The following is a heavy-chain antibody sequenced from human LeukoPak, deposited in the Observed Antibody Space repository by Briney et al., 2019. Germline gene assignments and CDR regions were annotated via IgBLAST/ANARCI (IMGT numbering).Heavy chain of an antibody. Sequence: SETLSLTCTVSGGSISSGSYYWSWIRQPAGKGLEWIGRIYTSGSTNYNPSLKSRVTISVDTSKNQFSLKLSSVTAADTAVYYCARVDHSNHDDYYYYYMDVWGKGTTVTVSS. J-gene: IGHJ6*03. V-gene: IGHV4-61*02. CDR2: IYTSGST. D-gene: IGHD4-11*01. CDR1: GGSISSGSYY. CDR3: ARVDHSNHDDYYYYYMDV.